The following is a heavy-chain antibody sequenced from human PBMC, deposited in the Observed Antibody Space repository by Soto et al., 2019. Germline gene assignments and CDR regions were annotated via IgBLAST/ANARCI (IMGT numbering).Heavy chain of an antibody. CDR2: IIPIFGTA. CDR3: ARGPSRRDGYKRGYYFDY. J-gene: IGHJ4*02. CDR1: GGTFSSYA. Sequence: QVQLVQSGAEVKKPGSSVKVSCKASGGTFSSYAISWVRQAPGQGLEWMGGIIPIFGTANYAQKFQGRVTMTRNTSISTAYMELSSLRSEDTAVYYCARGPSRRDGYKRGYYFDYWGQGTLVTVSS. V-gene: IGHV1-69*06. D-gene: IGHD5-12*01.